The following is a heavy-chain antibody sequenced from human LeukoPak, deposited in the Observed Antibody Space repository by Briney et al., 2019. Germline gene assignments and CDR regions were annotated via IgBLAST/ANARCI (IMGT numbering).Heavy chain of an antibody. CDR1: GASINSYY. D-gene: IGHD3-10*01. V-gene: IGHV4-59*01. CDR3: ARGKFGDFGD. Sequence: PSETLSLTCTVSGASINSYYWSWIRQPPGKGLEWIGCVSYSGSTDYNPALKSRVTISEDTSKSQVSLKLSSVTAADTAVYFCARGKFGDFGDWGQGTTVTVSS. CDR2: VSYSGST. J-gene: IGHJ6*02.